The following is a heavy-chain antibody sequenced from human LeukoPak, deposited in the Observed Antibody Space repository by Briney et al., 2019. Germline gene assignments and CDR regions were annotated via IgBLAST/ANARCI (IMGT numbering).Heavy chain of an antibody. J-gene: IGHJ6*02. D-gene: IGHD3-22*01. CDR1: GFTFSSYA. CDR2: ISYDGSNK. CDR3: ARHNTHSKYYYDSSGYEDGMDV. V-gene: IGHV3-30-3*01. Sequence: QSGGSLRLSCAASGFTFSSYAMHWVRQAPGKGLEWVAVISYDGSNKYYADSVKGRFTISRDNSKNTLYLQMNSLRAEDTAVYYCARHNTHSKYYYDSSGYEDGMDVWGQGTTVTVSS.